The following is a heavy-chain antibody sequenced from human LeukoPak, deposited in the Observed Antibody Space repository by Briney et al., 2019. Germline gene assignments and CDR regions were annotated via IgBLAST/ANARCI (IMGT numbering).Heavy chain of an antibody. V-gene: IGHV3-21*01. CDR2: ISSSSSYI. CDR3: ARDTTRQQLVQGLD. D-gene: IGHD6-13*01. J-gene: IGHJ4*02. Sequence: GGSLRLSCAASGCTFSSYSMNWVRQAPGKGLEWVSSISSSSSYIYYADSVKGRFTISRDNAKNSLYLQMNSLRAEDTAVYYCARDTTRQQLVQGLDWGQGTLVTVSS. CDR1: GCTFSSYS.